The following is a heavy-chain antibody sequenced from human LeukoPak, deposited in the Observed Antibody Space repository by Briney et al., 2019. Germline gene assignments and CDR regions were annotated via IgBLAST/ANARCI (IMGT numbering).Heavy chain of an antibody. CDR3: ARTWGYCSGGSCYFAGYYFDY. CDR1: GGTFSSYA. Sequence: SVKVSCKASGGTFSSYAISWVRQAPGQGLEWMGRIIPIFGIANYAQKFQGRVTITADKSTSTAYMELSSLRSEDTAVYYCARTWGYCSGGSCYFAGYYFDYWGQGTLVTVSS. J-gene: IGHJ4*02. CDR2: IIPIFGIA. V-gene: IGHV1-69*04. D-gene: IGHD2-15*01.